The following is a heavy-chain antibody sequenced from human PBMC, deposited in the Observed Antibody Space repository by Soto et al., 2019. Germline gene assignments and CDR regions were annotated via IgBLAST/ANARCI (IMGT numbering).Heavy chain of an antibody. Sequence: QVRLQESGPGLLKPSETLSLTCSVSGASITTYYWSWFRQSPGKGLEWIGYIHDSGTTKYNASLESRVTISVDTSKPHFFLRLTSVTAADTAVYSCARPTSWFGDILWGQGTLVTVTS. V-gene: IGHV4-59*08. CDR3: ARPTSWFGDIL. CDR2: IHDSGTT. D-gene: IGHD3-10*01. J-gene: IGHJ4*02. CDR1: GASITTYY.